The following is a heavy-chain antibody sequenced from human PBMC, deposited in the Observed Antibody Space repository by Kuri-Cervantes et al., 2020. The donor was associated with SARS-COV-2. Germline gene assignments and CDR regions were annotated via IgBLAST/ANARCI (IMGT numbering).Heavy chain of an antibody. D-gene: IGHD3-3*01. V-gene: IGHV3-21*01. J-gene: IGHJ4*02. CDR3: ARRDDFWSGIN. CDR1: GFTFSSYS. Sequence: GGSLRLSCAASGFTFSSYSMNWVRQAPGKGLEWFSSISSSSSYIYYADSVKGRFTISRDNAKNSLYLQMNSLRAEDTAVYYCARRDDFWSGINWGQGTLVTVSS. CDR2: ISSSSSYI.